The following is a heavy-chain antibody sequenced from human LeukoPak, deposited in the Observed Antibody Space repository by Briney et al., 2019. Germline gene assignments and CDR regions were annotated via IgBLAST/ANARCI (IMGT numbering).Heavy chain of an antibody. CDR3: ARELGGYYGSGSYPY. J-gene: IGHJ4*02. CDR1: GYTFTSYY. Sequence: GASVKVSCKASGYTFTSYYMHWVRQAPGQGLEWMGWINPNSGGTNYAQKFQGRVTMTRDTSISTAYMELSRLRSDDTAVYYCARELGGYYGSGSYPYWGQGTLVTVSS. D-gene: IGHD3-10*01. V-gene: IGHV1-2*02. CDR2: INPNSGGT.